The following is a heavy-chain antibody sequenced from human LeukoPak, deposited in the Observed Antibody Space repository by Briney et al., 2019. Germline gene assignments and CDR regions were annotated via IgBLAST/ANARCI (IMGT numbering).Heavy chain of an antibody. D-gene: IGHD4-23*01. J-gene: IGHJ4*02. Sequence: SETLSLTCTVSGYSISSGYYWGWIRQPPGKGLEWIGSIYHSGSTYYNPSLKSRVTISVDTSKNQFSLKLSSVTAADTAVYYCARRGDYGGNLDYWGQGTLVTVSS. CDR2: IYHSGST. V-gene: IGHV4-38-2*02. CDR1: GYSISSGYY. CDR3: ARRGDYGGNLDY.